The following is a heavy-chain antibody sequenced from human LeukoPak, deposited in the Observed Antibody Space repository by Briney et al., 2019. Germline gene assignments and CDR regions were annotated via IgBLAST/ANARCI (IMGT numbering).Heavy chain of an antibody. CDR3: ARALSQQLVHWFDP. CDR1: GGSTSSHY. Sequence: SETLSLTCTVSGGSTSSHYWSWIRQPPGKGLEWIGYIYYSGSTNYNPSLKSRVTISVDTSKDQFSLKLSSVTAADTAVYYCARALSQQLVHWFDPWGQGTLVTVSS. D-gene: IGHD6-13*01. CDR2: IYYSGST. J-gene: IGHJ5*02. V-gene: IGHV4-59*11.